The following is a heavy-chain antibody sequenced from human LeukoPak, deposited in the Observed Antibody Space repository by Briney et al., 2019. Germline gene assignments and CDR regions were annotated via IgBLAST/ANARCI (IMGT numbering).Heavy chain of an antibody. Sequence: GESLKISCKGSGYSFTSYWISWVRQMPGKGLEWMGNIDPSDSYPNYSPSFQGHVTISSDKSISTAYLQWSSLKASDTAMYYCARRNDFWSGYYRVPYYYGMDVWGQGTTVTVSS. CDR2: IDPSDSYP. CDR3: ARRNDFWSGYYRVPYYYGMDV. CDR1: GYSFTSYW. D-gene: IGHD3-3*01. J-gene: IGHJ6*02. V-gene: IGHV5-10-1*01.